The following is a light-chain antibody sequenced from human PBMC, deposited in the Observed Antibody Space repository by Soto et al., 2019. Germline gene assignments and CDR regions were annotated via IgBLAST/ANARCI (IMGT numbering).Light chain of an antibody. CDR3: STWDGSLNGDV. J-gene: IGLJ1*01. Sequence: QSVLTQPPSASGTPGQRVTITCSGSSSNIGSNVVNWYQQVPGTAPILLIYRDNRRPSGVPDRFSGSRSGTSASLAISGLPSEDEADYHCSTWDGSLNGDVFGTGTKVTVL. CDR2: RDN. V-gene: IGLV1-44*01. CDR1: SSNIGSNV.